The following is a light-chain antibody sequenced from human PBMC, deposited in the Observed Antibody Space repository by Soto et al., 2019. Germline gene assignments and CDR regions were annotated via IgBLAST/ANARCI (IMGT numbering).Light chain of an antibody. J-gene: IGLJ2*01. Sequence: QTVVTQEPSLTVSPGGTVPPTCASSTGAVPSGYYPNGFQQKPGQAPRALSESTNNKHSCTPPRFSGSLLGGKAALTLSGVQPEDEAEYYCLLYDGGAVVFGGGTKLTVL. CDR2: STN. CDR1: TGAVPSGYY. CDR3: LLYDGGAVV. V-gene: IGLV7-43*01.